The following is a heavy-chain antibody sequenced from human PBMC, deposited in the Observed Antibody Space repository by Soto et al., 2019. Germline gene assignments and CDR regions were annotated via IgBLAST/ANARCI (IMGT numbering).Heavy chain of an antibody. J-gene: IGHJ4*02. V-gene: IGHV1-2*04. CDR3: VRDPGLVRAYSSGWNFDH. Sequence: ASVKVSCKASGYTFTGYYMNWVRQAPGQGFEWMGWINPNTGGTNYAPKFQGWVSMTRDTSINTAYMELRLKSDDTAINYCVRDPGLVRAYSSGWNFDHWGQGTPVTVSS. D-gene: IGHD6-19*01. CDR2: INPNTGGT. CDR1: GYTFTGYY.